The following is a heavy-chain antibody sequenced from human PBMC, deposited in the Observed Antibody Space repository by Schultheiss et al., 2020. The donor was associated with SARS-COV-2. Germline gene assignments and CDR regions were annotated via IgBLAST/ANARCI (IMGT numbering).Heavy chain of an antibody. V-gene: IGHV3-53*01. D-gene: IGHD5-18*01. CDR1: GFTFSSYW. J-gene: IGHJ4*02. CDR2: IYSGGST. Sequence: GGSLRLSCAASGFTFSSYWMSWVRQAPGKGLEWVSVIYSGGSTYYADSVKGRFTISRDNSKNTLYLQMNSLRAEDTAVYYCAFVARQFMGTHFDYWGQGTLVTVSS. CDR3: AFVARQFMGTHFDY.